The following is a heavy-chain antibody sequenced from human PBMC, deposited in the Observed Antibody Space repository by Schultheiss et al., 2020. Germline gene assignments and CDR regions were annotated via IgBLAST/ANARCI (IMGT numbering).Heavy chain of an antibody. CDR3: ARYGGYPAYY. D-gene: IGHD2-15*01. CDR1: GFTFSSYA. CDR2: ISGSGGST. V-gene: IGHV3-23*01. Sequence: GESLKISCAASGFTFSSYAMSWVRQAPGKGLEWVSAISGSGGSTYYADSVQGRFTISRDNSKNTLYLQMNSLRAEDTAVYYCARYGGYPAYYWGQGTLVTVSS. J-gene: IGHJ4*02.